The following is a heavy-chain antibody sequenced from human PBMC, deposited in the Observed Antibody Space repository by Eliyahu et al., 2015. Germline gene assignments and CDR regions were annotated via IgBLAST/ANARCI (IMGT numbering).Heavy chain of an antibody. CDR3: ARPPCDQCTNVDY. Sequence: EVQLVQSGAEVKKPGESLKISCKASGYSFTXYWXGWXRQXPGEGLEWMGTIYPGDSDTRYSPSFQGQVTISADKSISTAYLQWSSLKASDSAMYYCARPPCDQCTNVDYWGQGTLVTVSS. CDR2: IYPGDSDT. V-gene: IGHV5-51*03. J-gene: IGHJ4*02. CDR1: GYSFTXYW. D-gene: IGHD2-8*01.